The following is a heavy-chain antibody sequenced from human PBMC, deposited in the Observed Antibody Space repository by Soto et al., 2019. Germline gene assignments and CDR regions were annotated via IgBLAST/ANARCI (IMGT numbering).Heavy chain of an antibody. J-gene: IGHJ4*02. D-gene: IGHD1-1*01. V-gene: IGHV4-4*02. CDR2: IYHSGST. CDR1: GGSISSSNW. CDR3: ASDPTNNHLDY. Sequence: QVLLQESGPGLVKPSGTLSLTCAVSGGSISSSNWWSWVRQPPGKGLEWMGEIYHSGSTNYHPYLKSRVTTSVDKSKHQFSLKLSPVTAAATAVYYCASDPTNNHLDYSGQGTLVTVSS.